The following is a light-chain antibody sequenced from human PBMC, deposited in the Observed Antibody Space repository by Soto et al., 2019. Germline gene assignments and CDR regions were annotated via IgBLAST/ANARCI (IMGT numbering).Light chain of an antibody. CDR1: QSVRSD. J-gene: IGKJ1*01. CDR2: GAS. Sequence: EVVMTQSPATLSVSPGERATLSCRASQSVRSDLAWYQQKPGQAPRLVIYGASSRATGLPVRFSGSGSGTEFTLTISSLQYEHFAVYYCQQYNSSPRTFGQGTKVDIK. CDR3: QQYNSSPRT. V-gene: IGKV3-15*01.